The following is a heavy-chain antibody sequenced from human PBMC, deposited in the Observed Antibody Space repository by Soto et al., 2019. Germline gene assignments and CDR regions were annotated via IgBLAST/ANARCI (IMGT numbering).Heavy chain of an antibody. J-gene: IGHJ5*02. Sequence: QLQLQESGSGLVRPSQTLSLTCAVSGGSISSGGYSWNWIRQPPGKCLEWIGYIYHRGSTLYNPSLKSRVTISVDKSKNQFSLKLSSVTAADTAVYYCARDQLEGNWFDPWGQGTLVTVSS. CDR1: GGSISSGGYS. CDR3: ARDQLEGNWFDP. D-gene: IGHD1-1*01. CDR2: IYHRGST. V-gene: IGHV4-30-2*01.